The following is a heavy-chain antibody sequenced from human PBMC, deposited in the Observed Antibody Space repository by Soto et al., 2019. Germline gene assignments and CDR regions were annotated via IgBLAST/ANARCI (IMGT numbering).Heavy chain of an antibody. Sequence: GGSLRLSCAASGFLLTNHAMNWVRQAPGRGLEWVSTISGSGSTTYYADSAQGRFTISRDSSRNTLYLQMNYLGAEDTALYYCAKGDFRHHVYNSTALRSWG. CDR1: GFLLTNHA. J-gene: IGHJ6*03. D-gene: IGHD3-22*01. V-gene: IGHV3-23*01. CDR2: ISGSGSTT. CDR3: AKGDFRHHVYNSTALRS.